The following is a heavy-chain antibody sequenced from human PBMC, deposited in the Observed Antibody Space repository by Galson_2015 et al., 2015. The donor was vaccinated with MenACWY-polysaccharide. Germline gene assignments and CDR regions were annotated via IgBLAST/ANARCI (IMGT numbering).Heavy chain of an antibody. Sequence: SVKVSCKAPGYTFTDYNMYWVRQAPGQGLEWMGWINPDSGDAKSAQKFQGRVTMTRDVSISTAYMELSWLRSDDTAVYYCTRGVLAVARVPTSGSNDFWGQGTLVTVSS. J-gene: IGHJ4*02. CDR2: INPDSGDA. D-gene: IGHD6-19*01. CDR3: TRGVLAVARVPTSGSNDF. V-gene: IGHV1-2*02. CDR1: GYTFTDYN.